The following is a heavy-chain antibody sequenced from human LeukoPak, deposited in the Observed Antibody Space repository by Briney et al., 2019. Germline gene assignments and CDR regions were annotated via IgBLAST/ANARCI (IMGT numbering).Heavy chain of an antibody. V-gene: IGHV1-69*04. CDR3: ARSGRDGYNLDYYYYGMDV. D-gene: IGHD5-24*01. J-gene: IGHJ6*02. CDR2: IIPILGIA. CDR1: GGTFSSYA. Sequence: GSSVKVSCKASGGTFSSYAISWVRQAPEQGLEWMGRIIPILGIANYAQKFQGRVTITADKSTSTAYMELSSLRSEDTAVYYCARSGRDGYNLDYYYYGMDVWGQGTTVTVSS.